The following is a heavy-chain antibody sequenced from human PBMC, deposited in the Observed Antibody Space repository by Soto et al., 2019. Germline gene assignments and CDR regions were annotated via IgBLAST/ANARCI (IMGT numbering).Heavy chain of an antibody. V-gene: IGHV1-69*13. CDR1: GGTFSSYA. CDR3: ARGRHSSSWYPLGWFDP. J-gene: IGHJ5*02. D-gene: IGHD6-13*01. CDR2: IVPIFGTA. Sequence: SVKVSCKASGGTFSSYAISWVRQAPGQGLEWMGGIVPIFGTANYAQKFQGRVTITADESTSTAYMELSSLRSEDTAVYYCARGRHSSSWYPLGWFDPWGQGTLVTVSS.